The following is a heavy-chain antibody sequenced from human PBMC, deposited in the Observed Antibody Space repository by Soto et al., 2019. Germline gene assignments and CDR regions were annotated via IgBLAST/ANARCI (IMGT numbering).Heavy chain of an antibody. CDR1: GGSISSGDYY. D-gene: IGHD3-10*01. CDR2: IYYSGST. J-gene: IGHJ6*02. CDR3: ARGSRGNYYYGMDV. V-gene: IGHV4-30-4*01. Sequence: TLSLTCTVSGGSISSGDYYWSWIRQPPGKGLEWIGYIYYSGSTYYNPSLKSRVTISVDTSKNQFSLKLSSVTAADTAVYYCARGSRGNYYYGMDVWGQGTTVTVSS.